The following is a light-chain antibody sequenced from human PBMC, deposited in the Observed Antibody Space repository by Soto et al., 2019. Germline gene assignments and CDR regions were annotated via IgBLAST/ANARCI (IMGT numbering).Light chain of an antibody. CDR1: SSDVGGYNY. V-gene: IGLV2-14*01. CDR2: DAS. J-gene: IGLJ1*01. CDR3: SSYTSSTLYV. Sequence: QSVLTQPASGTGSPGQSSTITCTGTSSDVGGYNYVSWYQQHPGKAPKLMIYDASNRPSGVSNRFSGSKSGNTASLTISGLQAEDEADYYCSSYTSSTLYVFGTGTKVTVL.